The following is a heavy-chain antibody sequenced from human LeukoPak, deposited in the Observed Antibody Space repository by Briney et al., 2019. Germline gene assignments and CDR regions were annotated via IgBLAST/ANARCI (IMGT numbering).Heavy chain of an antibody. CDR2: ISGSGGST. CDR1: GFTFSSYA. CDR3: AKDGAWLRFDD. D-gene: IGHD5-12*01. Sequence: GGSLRLSCAASGFTFSSYAMSWVCQAPGKGLEWVSAISGSGGSTYYADSVKGRFTISRDSSKNTLYLQMNSLRAEDTAVYYCAKDGAWLRFDDWGQGTLVSVSS. V-gene: IGHV3-23*01. J-gene: IGHJ4*02.